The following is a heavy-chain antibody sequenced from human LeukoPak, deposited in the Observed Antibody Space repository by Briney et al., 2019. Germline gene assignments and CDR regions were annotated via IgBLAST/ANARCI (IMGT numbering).Heavy chain of an antibody. D-gene: IGHD3-10*01. CDR3: AIHYGSGSGRYYYNYMDV. CDR2: MNSNSGNT. Sequence: AAVTVSCKASGYTFTSYDINWVRQATGQGLEWMGWMNSNSGNTGYAQKFQGRVTITSNTSISTAYMELSSLRSEDTAVYYCAIHYGSGSGRYYYNYMDVWGKGTTVTVSS. CDR1: GYTFTSYD. J-gene: IGHJ6*03. V-gene: IGHV1-8*03.